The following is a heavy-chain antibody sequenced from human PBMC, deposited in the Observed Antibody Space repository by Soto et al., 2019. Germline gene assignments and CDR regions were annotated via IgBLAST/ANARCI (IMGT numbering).Heavy chain of an antibody. D-gene: IGHD3-3*01. CDR1: GFTFSSYW. CDR3: RLFGEVMVYYYYMDV. J-gene: IGHJ6*03. CDR2: INSDGSST. Sequence: PGGSLRLSCAASGFTFSSYWMHWVRQAPGKGLVWVSRINSDGSSTSYADSVKGRFTISRDNAKNTLYLQMNSLRAEDTAVYYCRLFGEVMVYYYYMDVWGKGTTVTVSS. V-gene: IGHV3-74*01.